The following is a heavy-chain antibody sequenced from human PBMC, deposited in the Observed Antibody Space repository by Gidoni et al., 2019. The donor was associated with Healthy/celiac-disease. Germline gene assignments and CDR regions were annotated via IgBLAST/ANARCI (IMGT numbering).Heavy chain of an antibody. CDR2: IIPIFGTA. Sequence: QVQLVQSGAEVKKPGSSVKVSCKASGGPFSSYAISWVRQAPGQGLEWMGGIIPIFGTANYAQKFQGRVTITADESTSTAYMELSSLRSEDTAVYYCARESPGSGWYGGYYYYYGMDVWGQGTTVTVSS. J-gene: IGHJ6*02. CDR3: ARESPGSGWYGGYYYYYGMDV. V-gene: IGHV1-69*01. D-gene: IGHD6-19*01. CDR1: GGPFSSYA.